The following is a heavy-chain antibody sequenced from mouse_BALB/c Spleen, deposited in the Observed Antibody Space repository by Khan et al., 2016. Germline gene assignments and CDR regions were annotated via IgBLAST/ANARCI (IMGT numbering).Heavy chain of an antibody. CDR2: INPSTGYT. CDR1: GYTFTSYW. V-gene: IGHV1-7*01. Sequence: QIQLVQSGAELAKPGASVKMSCKATGYTFTSYWMHWVKQRPGQGLEWIGYINPSTGYTEYNQKFKDKATLTADKSSSTAYMQLSSLTSEDSAVSYCTRSVPLYAMDYWGQGTSVTVSS. J-gene: IGHJ4*01. D-gene: IGHD1-1*01. CDR3: TRSVPLYAMDY.